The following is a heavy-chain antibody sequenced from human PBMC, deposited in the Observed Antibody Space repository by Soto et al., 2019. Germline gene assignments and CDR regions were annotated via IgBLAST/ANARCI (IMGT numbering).Heavy chain of an antibody. CDR2: ISGSGDST. D-gene: IGHD3-3*01. CDR3: AKDDAACYYHFWSCYPPGGMEL. Sequence: TGGSLRPSCEASGFTFSTYAMNWGRQAPGKGLEWVSEISGSGDSTYCGSSGKGRFTISRDNSKNTLYLQSIRLRDADTAVYYCAKDDAACYYHFWSCYPPGGMELWWQGATVTVAS. J-gene: IGHJ6*01. V-gene: IGHV3-23*01. CDR1: GFTFSTYA.